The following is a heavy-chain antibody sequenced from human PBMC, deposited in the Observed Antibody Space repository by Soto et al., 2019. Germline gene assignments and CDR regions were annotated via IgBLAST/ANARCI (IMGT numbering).Heavy chain of an antibody. CDR1: GGSISSGGYY. V-gene: IGHV4-31*03. CDR3: ARTPRSIDAFDI. CDR2: IYYSGST. Sequence: NPSETLSLTCTVSGGSISSGGYYWSWIRQHPGKGLEWIGYIYYSGSTYYNPSLKSRVTISVDTSKNQFSLKLSSVTAADTAVYYCARTPRSIDAFDIWGQGTMVTVSS. J-gene: IGHJ3*02. D-gene: IGHD2-15*01.